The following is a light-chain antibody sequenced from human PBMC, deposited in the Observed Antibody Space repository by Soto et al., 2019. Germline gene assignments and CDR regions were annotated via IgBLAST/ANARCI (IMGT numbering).Light chain of an antibody. V-gene: IGKV3-15*01. CDR1: QSVRSY. J-gene: IGKJ2*01. Sequence: EIVMTQSPATLSVSPGDRATLSCRASQSVRSYLAWYQQKPGQSPRLLISGASTRATGFPARFSGSGSGTEFTLTISNLQSEDFAVYYCQQYNNLPYTFGQGTKLEIK. CDR3: QQYNNLPYT. CDR2: GAS.